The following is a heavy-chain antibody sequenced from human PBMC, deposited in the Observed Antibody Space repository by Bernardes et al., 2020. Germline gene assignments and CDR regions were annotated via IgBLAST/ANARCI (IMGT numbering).Heavy chain of an antibody. J-gene: IGHJ5*02. CDR1: GGSISSYY. Sequence: SETLSLTCTVSGGSISSYYWSWIRQPPGKGLEWIGYIYYSGSTNYNPSLKSRVTISVDTSKNLFSLKLSSVTAADTAVYYCATHKAGNWFDPWGQGTLVTVSS. CDR2: IYYSGST. V-gene: IGHV4-59*01. CDR3: ATHKAGNWFDP. D-gene: IGHD6-19*01.